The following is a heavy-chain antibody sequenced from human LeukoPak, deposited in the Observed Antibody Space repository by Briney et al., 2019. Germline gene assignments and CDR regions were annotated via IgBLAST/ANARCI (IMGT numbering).Heavy chain of an antibody. J-gene: IGHJ4*02. CDR2: IRYDGSNK. Sequence: GGSLRLSCAASGFTFSSYGMHWVRQAPGKGLEWVAFIRYDGSNKYYADSVKGRFTISRDNSKNTLYLQMNSLRAEDTAVYYCVTDVPERPQQIDYWGQGTLVTVSS. V-gene: IGHV3-30*02. CDR3: VTDVPERPQQIDY. D-gene: IGHD2-2*01. CDR1: GFTFSSYG.